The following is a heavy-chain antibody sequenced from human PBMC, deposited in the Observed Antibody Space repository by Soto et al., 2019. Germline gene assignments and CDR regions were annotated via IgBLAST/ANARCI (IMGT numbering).Heavy chain of an antibody. CDR3: ARGDPLLWFGEKVYYGMDV. CDR1: GGSISSYY. D-gene: IGHD3-10*01. Sequence: QVQLQESGPGLVKPSETLSLTCTVSGGSISSYYWSWIRQPPGKGLEWIGYIYYSGSTNYNPSLKSRVTISVDTSKNQFSLKLSSVTAADTAVYYCARGDPLLWFGEKVYYGMDVWGQGTTVTVS. J-gene: IGHJ6*02. CDR2: IYYSGST. V-gene: IGHV4-59*01.